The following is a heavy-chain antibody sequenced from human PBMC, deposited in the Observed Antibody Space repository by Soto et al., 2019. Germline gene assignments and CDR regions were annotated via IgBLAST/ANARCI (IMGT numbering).Heavy chain of an antibody. D-gene: IGHD6-13*01. CDR3: ARVGAIAPAEGDY. V-gene: IGHV1-18*01. CDR1: GYTFTSYG. J-gene: IGHJ4*02. CDR2: ISGYNNNK. Sequence: QIQLVQSGTEVREPGASVKVSCQASGYTFTSYGIIWVRQAPGQGLELMGWISGYNNNKNYAQKYQARVTMTTDTSTRTSYMELRSLRSDDTAVYYCARVGAIAPAEGDYWGQGTLVTASS.